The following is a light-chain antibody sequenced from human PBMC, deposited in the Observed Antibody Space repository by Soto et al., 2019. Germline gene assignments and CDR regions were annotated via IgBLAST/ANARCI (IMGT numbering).Light chain of an antibody. CDR2: DAA. Sequence: DIQLTQSPSFLSASVGDRVTVTCRASQGISSYLAWYQKKPGKAPNLLIYDAATLQSGVPSRFSGSGSGTEFTLTISSLQPEDFATYYCQQLSTSPLTFGGGTKVEIK. V-gene: IGKV1-9*01. J-gene: IGKJ4*01. CDR1: QGISSY. CDR3: QQLSTSPLT.